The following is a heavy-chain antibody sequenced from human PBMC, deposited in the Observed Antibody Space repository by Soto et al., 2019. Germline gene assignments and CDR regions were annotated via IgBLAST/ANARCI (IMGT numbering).Heavy chain of an antibody. J-gene: IGHJ6*02. CDR2: INAGNGNT. CDR3: AREGGYCSSNSCYYYYGMDV. Sequence: ASVKVSCKASGYTFTSYAMHWVRQAPGQGLEWMGWINAGNGNTKYSQKFQGRVTITRDTSASTAYMELSSLRSEDTAVYYCAREGGYCSSNSCYYYYGMDVWGQGTTVTVSS. D-gene: IGHD2-2*01. CDR1: GYTFTSYA. V-gene: IGHV1-3*01.